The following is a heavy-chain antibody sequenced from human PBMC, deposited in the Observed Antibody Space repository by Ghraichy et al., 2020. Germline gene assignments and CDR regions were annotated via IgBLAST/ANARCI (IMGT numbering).Heavy chain of an antibody. CDR1: GFTFSSYS. CDR2: ISSSSSYI. D-gene: IGHD4-23*01. Sequence: GGSLRLSCAASGFTFSSYSMNWVRQAPGKGLEWVSSISSSSSYIYYADSVKGRFTISRDNAKNSLYLQMNSLRAEDTAVYYCARGPRRWQRVFVLGGTTSDYWGQGTLVTVSS. CDR3: ARGPRRWQRVFVLGGTTSDY. V-gene: IGHV3-21*01. J-gene: IGHJ4*02.